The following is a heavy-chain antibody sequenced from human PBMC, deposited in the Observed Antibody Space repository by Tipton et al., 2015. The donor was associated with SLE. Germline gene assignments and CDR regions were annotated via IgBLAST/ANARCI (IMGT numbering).Heavy chain of an antibody. V-gene: IGHV4-38-2*02. D-gene: IGHD5-24*01. J-gene: IGHJ3*01. CDR2: IYHRGST. Sequence: TLSLTCDVSGYSISSGYYWGWIRQPPGKGLEWIGSIYHRGSTHYNPSLKSRVTLSLDTSKNQFSLKLTSVTAADTAVYYCAREALYLSTIPDAFHFWGQGTSVTVSS. CDR1: GYSISSGYY. CDR3: AREALYLSTIPDAFHF.